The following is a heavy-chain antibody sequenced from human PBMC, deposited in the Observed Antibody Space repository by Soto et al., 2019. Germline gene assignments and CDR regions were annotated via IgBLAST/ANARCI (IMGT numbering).Heavy chain of an antibody. D-gene: IGHD6-19*01. Sequence: EVQLVESGGGLVQPGGSLRLSCAASGFTFSSYDMHWVRQATGKGLEWVSAIGTAGDTYYPGSVKGRFTISRENAKNSLYLQMNSLRAGDTAVYYCARAVAGTRVGFDYWGQGTLVTVSS. CDR1: GFTFSSYD. J-gene: IGHJ4*02. CDR2: IGTAGDT. CDR3: ARAVAGTRVGFDY. V-gene: IGHV3-13*01.